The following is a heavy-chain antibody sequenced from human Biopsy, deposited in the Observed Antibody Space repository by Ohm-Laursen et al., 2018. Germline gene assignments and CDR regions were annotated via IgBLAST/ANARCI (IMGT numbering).Heavy chain of an antibody. V-gene: IGHV1-2*02. J-gene: IGHJ1*01. Sequence: SARASCKAPGAAFLGYFLHWVRQAPGQGLEWMGSIYPNSGDTDFAQKFQGRVSMTRDTSVSTAYLELNSLRSDDTAIYYCARVLLEWTLPSWGQGTLVTVSS. CDR2: IYPNSGDT. CDR1: GAAFLGYF. D-gene: IGHD3-3*01. CDR3: ARVLLEWTLPS.